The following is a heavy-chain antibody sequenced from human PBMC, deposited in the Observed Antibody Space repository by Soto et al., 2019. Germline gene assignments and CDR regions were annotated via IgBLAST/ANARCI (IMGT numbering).Heavy chain of an antibody. V-gene: IGHV4-39*07. D-gene: IGHD1-1*01. CDR3: ARTPPIYNWNDEYYFDY. CDR2: THYSGTS. Sequence: SETLSLTCSVSGDSISSSSQYWGWIRQPPGKGLEWIGSTHYSGTSYYNQSLKSRVTIFVDTSKNQFSLKLSSVTAADTAVYYCARTPPIYNWNDEYYFDYWGQGTMVTVYS. J-gene: IGHJ4*02. CDR1: GDSISSSSQY.